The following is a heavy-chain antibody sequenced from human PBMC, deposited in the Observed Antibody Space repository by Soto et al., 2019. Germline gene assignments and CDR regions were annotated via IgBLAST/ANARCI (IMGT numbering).Heavy chain of an antibody. V-gene: IGHV4-34*01. Sequence: KPSETLSLTCAVYGGSFSGYYWSWIRQPPGKGLEWIGEINHSGSTNYNPSLKSRVTISVDTSKNQFSLKLSSVTAADTAVYYCARGLVVAAAYYGMDVWGQGTTVTVSS. D-gene: IGHD6-13*01. CDR3: ARGLVVAAAYYGMDV. CDR2: INHSGST. J-gene: IGHJ6*02. CDR1: GGSFSGYY.